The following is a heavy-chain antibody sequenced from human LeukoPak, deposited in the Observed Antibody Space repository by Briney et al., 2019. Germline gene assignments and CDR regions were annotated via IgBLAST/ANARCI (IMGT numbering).Heavy chain of an antibody. CDR1: GDSISTSSYY. D-gene: IGHD1-26*01. Sequence: SETLSLTCTVSGDSISTSSYYWGWIRQPPGKGLEWIGTINYSGSTYYNPSLKSRVTISVDTSKNQFSLKLSSVTAADTAVYYCARGEWELLFDYWGQGTLVTVSS. J-gene: IGHJ4*02. CDR3: ARGEWELLFDY. CDR2: INYSGST. V-gene: IGHV4-39*07.